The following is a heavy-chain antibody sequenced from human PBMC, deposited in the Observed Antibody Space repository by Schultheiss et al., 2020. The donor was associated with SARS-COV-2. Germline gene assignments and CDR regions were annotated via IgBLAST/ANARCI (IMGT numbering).Heavy chain of an antibody. Sequence: GESLKISCAASGFTFSSYGMHWVRQAPGKGLEWVAVISYDGSNKYYADSVKGRFTISRDNSKNTLYLQMNSLRAEDTAVYYCAKDQFATTYYYDSSGSLDYWGQGTLVTVSS. CDR3: AKDQFATTYYYDSSGSLDY. J-gene: IGHJ4*02. D-gene: IGHD3-22*01. CDR2: ISYDGSNK. V-gene: IGHV3-30*18. CDR1: GFTFSSYG.